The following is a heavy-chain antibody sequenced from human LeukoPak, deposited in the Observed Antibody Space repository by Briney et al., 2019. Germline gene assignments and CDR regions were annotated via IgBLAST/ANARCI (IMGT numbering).Heavy chain of an antibody. V-gene: IGHV4-39*01. CDR1: GGSINSHSYY. CDR2: VYYDGTS. D-gene: IGHD5-24*01. CDR3: VRHISTNTGYFDS. Sequence: PSETLSLTCTVSGGSINSHSYYWGWIRQPPGKGLEWIGSVYYDGTSYSNPSLKTRVGVFVDTSRDQFSLDLDFVTAADTALYYCVRHISTNTGYFDSCSQGTLVSVSS. J-gene: IGHJ4*02.